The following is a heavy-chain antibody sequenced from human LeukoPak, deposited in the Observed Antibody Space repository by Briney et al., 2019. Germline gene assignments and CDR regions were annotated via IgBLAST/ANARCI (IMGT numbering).Heavy chain of an antibody. CDR1: GYTFTGYY. D-gene: IGHD3-10*01. V-gene: IGHV1-2*02. Sequence: ASVKVSCKASGYTFTGYYMHWVRQAPGQGLEWMGWINPNSGGTNYAQRFQGRVTMTRDTSTSTVYMELSSLRSEDTAVYYCARDQGYYGSGSENWFDPWGQGTLVTVSS. CDR3: ARDQGYYGSGSENWFDP. CDR2: INPNSGGT. J-gene: IGHJ5*02.